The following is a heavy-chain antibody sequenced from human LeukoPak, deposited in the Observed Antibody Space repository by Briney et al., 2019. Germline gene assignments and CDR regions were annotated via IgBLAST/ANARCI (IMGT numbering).Heavy chain of an antibody. Sequence: GGSLRLPCVVSGFIASSSFMSWVRQAPGKGLEWVSLIYRDGSTHYADSVKGRFTISRDNAKNSLYLQMNSLRAEDTAVYYCARGGYCGGDCYYYGMDVWGQGTTVTVSS. CDR3: ARGGYCGGDCYYYGMDV. V-gene: IGHV3-53*01. CDR1: GFIASSSF. CDR2: IYRDGST. D-gene: IGHD2-21*01. J-gene: IGHJ6*02.